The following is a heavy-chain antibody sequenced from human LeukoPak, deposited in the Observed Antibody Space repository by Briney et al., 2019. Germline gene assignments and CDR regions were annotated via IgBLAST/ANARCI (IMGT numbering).Heavy chain of an antibody. D-gene: IGHD4-23*01. CDR2: ISGGGGST. V-gene: IGHV3-23*01. Sequence: PGGSLGLSCAASGFTFSSYAMSWVRQAPGKGLEWVSAISGGGGSTYYADSVKGRFTISRDNSKNTLYLQMNSLRAEDTAVYHCAKRGADSGGNSALVHFDFWGQGTLVTVSS. CDR3: AKRGADSGGNSALVHFDF. CDR1: GFTFSSYA. J-gene: IGHJ4*02.